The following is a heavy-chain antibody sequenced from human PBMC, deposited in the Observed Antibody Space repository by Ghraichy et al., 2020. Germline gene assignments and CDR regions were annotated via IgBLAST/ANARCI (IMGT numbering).Heavy chain of an antibody. Sequence: GGSLRLSCSASGFTFSSYAMHWVRQAPGKGLEYVSGISSNGGSTYYADSVKGRFTISRDNSKNTLYLQMSSLRAEDTAVYYCVKDPGRTTVVTPRFDYWGQGTLVTVSS. D-gene: IGHD4-23*01. J-gene: IGHJ4*02. V-gene: IGHV3-64D*06. CDR1: GFTFSSYA. CDR3: VKDPGRTTVVTPRFDY. CDR2: ISSNGGST.